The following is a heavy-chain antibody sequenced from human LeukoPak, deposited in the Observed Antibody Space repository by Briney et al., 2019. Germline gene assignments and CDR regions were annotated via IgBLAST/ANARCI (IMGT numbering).Heavy chain of an antibody. CDR1: GGSFSGYY. CDR3: ARGNYGSGSYYNNEYYYYMDV. D-gene: IGHD3-10*01. J-gene: IGHJ6*03. V-gene: IGHV4-34*01. CDR2: INHSGST. Sequence: SETLSLTCAVYGGSFSGYYWSWIRQPPGKGLEWIGEINHSGSTNYNPSLKSRVTISVDTSKNQFSLKLSSVTAADTAVYYCARGNYGSGSYYNNEYYYYMDVWGKGTTVTISS.